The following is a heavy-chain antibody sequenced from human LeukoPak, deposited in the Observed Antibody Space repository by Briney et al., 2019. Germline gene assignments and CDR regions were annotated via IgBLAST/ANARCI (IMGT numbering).Heavy chain of an antibody. CDR3: ARRYTIIDFPSYWYFDL. Sequence: PSETLSLTCTVSGGSISSYYWSWIRQPPGKGLEWIGYIYYSGSTNYNPSLKSRVTISVDTSKNQFSPKLSSVTAADTAVYYCARRYTIIDFPSYWYFDLWGRGTLVTVSS. V-gene: IGHV4-59*01. D-gene: IGHD3-22*01. J-gene: IGHJ2*01. CDR2: IYYSGST. CDR1: GGSISSYY.